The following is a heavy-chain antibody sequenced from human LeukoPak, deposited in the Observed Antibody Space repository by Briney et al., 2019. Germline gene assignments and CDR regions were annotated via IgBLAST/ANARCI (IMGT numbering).Heavy chain of an antibody. Sequence: PGGSLRLSCAASGFTSNTSSLNWVRQAPGKGLEWVSSISGSSSFVYYADSLKGRFTISRDNAKNSLYLQMNSLRVEDTAVYYCARGTVAGTPDFDFWGQGTLVAVSS. J-gene: IGHJ4*02. CDR1: GFTSNTSS. CDR2: ISGSSSFV. D-gene: IGHD6-19*01. V-gene: IGHV3-21*06. CDR3: ARGTVAGTPDFDF.